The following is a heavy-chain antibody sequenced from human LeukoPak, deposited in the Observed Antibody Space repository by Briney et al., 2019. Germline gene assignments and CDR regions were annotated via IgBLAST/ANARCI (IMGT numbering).Heavy chain of an antibody. Sequence: SETLSLTCAVYGGSFSGYYWSWIRQPPGKGLEWIGEINHSGSTNYNPSFKSRVTISVDTSKNQFSLKLSSVTAADTAVYYCARGQWLGLRYFDYWGQGTLVTVSS. J-gene: IGHJ4*02. CDR2: INHSGST. D-gene: IGHD6-19*01. CDR1: GGSFSGYY. V-gene: IGHV4-34*01. CDR3: ARGQWLGLRYFDY.